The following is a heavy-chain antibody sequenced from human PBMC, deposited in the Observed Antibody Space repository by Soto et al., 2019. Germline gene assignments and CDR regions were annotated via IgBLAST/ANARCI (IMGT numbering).Heavy chain of an antibody. Sequence: ASVKVSCKASGYTFTSYGISWGRQAPGEGLEWMGWISAYNGNTNYAQKLEGIVTMTTDTSASTAYMELRNLRSDDTAVYYCARDIVVVTAASPYYFDYWGQGTLVTVSS. V-gene: IGHV1-18*01. J-gene: IGHJ4*02. D-gene: IGHD2-2*01. CDR2: ISAYNGNT. CDR3: ARDIVVVTAASPYYFDY. CDR1: GYTFTSYG.